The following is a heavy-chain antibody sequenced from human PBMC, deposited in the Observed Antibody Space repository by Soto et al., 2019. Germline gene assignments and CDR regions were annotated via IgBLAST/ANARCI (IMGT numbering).Heavy chain of an antibody. V-gene: IGHV3-7*01. CDR1: GFTFSSSW. J-gene: IGHJ6*03. D-gene: IGHD2-2*01. Sequence: GGSLRLSCAASGFTFSSSWMSWVRQAPGKGLEWVANIKEDGSEKNYVDSVKGRFTISRDNAKNSLYLQLSSLRAEDTAVYYCAREIVVVPSAMAYYYFYYMDVWGKGTTVTVSS. CDR3: AREIVVVPSAMAYYYFYYMDV. CDR2: IKEDGSEK.